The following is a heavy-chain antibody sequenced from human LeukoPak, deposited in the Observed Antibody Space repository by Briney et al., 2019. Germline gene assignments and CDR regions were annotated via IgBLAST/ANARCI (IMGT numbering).Heavy chain of an antibody. J-gene: IGHJ4*02. CDR1: GGSISSSNW. Sequence: SETLSLTCAVSGGSISSSNWWSWVRQPPGKGLEWIGEIYHSGSTNYNPSLKSRVTISVDKSKNQFSLKLSSVTAADTAVYYCARGRGSDYDFWSGPFDYWGQGTLVTVSS. V-gene: IGHV4-4*02. CDR3: ARGRGSDYDFWSGPFDY. CDR2: IYHSGST. D-gene: IGHD3-3*01.